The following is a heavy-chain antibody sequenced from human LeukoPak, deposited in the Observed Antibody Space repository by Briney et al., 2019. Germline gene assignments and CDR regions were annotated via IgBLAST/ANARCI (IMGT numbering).Heavy chain of an antibody. J-gene: IGHJ5*02. CDR1: GYTFTSYG. Sequence: ASVKVSCTASGYTFTSYGISWVRQAPGQGLEWMGWISAHNGNTNYAQKLQGRVTMTTDTSTSTAYMELSSLRSEDTAVYYCARGSLGATFWFDPWGQGTLVTVSS. CDR3: ARGSLGATFWFDP. CDR2: ISAHNGNT. V-gene: IGHV1-18*01. D-gene: IGHD5-12*01.